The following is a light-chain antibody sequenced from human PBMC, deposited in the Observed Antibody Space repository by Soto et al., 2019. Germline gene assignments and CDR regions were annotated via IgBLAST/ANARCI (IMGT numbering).Light chain of an antibody. CDR3: QQWIRWT. CDR1: ERVGSN. Sequence: EIVMTQSPATLSVSPGDRVTLSCRASERVGSNVAWYQHKPGQAPRLLIYGASVRATGIPDRFSGSGSETEFTLTSSSLQAEDFAVYYWQQWIRWTFGQGTRLELK. V-gene: IGKV3-15*01. CDR2: GAS. J-gene: IGKJ1*01.